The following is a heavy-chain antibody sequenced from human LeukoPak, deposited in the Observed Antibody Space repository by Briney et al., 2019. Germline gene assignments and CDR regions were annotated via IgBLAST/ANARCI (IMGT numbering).Heavy chain of an antibody. Sequence: SCKASGYTFTGYYMHWVRQAPGKGLDWVASISYDGSSKKYVDSVKGRFTISRDNSKRTLYLQMNSLRSEDTAVYYCAKEGLRFFDFWGQGTLVTVSS. J-gene: IGHJ4*02. V-gene: IGHV3-30*18. CDR2: ISYDGSSK. D-gene: IGHD5-12*01. CDR3: AKEGLRFFDF. CDR1: GYTFTGYY.